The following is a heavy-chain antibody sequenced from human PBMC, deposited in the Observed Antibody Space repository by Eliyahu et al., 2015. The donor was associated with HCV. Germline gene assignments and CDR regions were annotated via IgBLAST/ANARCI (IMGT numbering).Heavy chain of an antibody. CDR3: ARDCGYSYLYYYYYYGMDV. V-gene: IGHV3-33*01. CDR1: GFTFSSYG. Sequence: QVQLVESGGGVVQPGRSLRLSCAASGFTFSSYGXXWVRQAPGKGLGWVAVIWYDGSNKYYADSVKGRFTISRDNSKNTLYLQMNSLRAEDTAVYYCARDCGYSYLYYYYYYGMDVWGQGTTVTVSS. CDR2: IWYDGSNK. J-gene: IGHJ6*02. D-gene: IGHD5-18*01.